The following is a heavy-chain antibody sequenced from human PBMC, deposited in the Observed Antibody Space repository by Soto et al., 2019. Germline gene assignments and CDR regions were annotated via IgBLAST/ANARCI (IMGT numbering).Heavy chain of an antibody. D-gene: IGHD3-16*01. Sequence: EVQLLESGGGLVQPGGSLRLSCAASGFTLSTYAMTWVRQAPGKGLECVSGVVGSGSEIYYADSVKGRFTISKDNSKNTLYLQIDSLRAEDTAVYFCAKDAVYNDGLGLMDQWGQVTQVTGSS. CDR2: VVGSGSEI. CDR1: GFTLSTYA. CDR3: AKDAVYNDGLGLMDQ. V-gene: IGHV3-23*01. J-gene: IGHJ4*02.